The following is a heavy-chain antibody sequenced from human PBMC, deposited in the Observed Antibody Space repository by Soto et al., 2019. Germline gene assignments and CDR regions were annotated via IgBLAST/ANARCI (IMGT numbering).Heavy chain of an antibody. J-gene: IGHJ6*02. D-gene: IGHD3-16*01. Sequence: SETLSLTCTVSGGSVSGYFGSWIQQPPGKGLEYIGFIHSSGTTNYNTSLKSRVTVSVDTTKNQISLKLKSLTTADTAIYYCARSGHTFGGVVWGQGIPVTVPS. CDR2: IHSSGTT. CDR3: ARSGHTFGGVV. CDR1: GGSVSGYF. V-gene: IGHV4-59*02.